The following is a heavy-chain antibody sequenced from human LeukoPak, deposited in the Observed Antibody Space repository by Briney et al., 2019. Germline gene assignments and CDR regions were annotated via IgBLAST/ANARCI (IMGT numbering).Heavy chain of an antibody. CDR3: ARARGVPSWFDP. Sequence: GGSLRLSCAASGFTFSSYSMNWVRQAPGKGVEWVSSISSSSSYIYYADSVKGRFTISRDNAKNSLYLQKNSLRAEDTDVYYCARARGVPSWFDPWGQGTLVTVSS. CDR2: ISSSSSYI. CDR1: GFTFSSYS. D-gene: IGHD3-10*01. V-gene: IGHV3-21*01. J-gene: IGHJ5*02.